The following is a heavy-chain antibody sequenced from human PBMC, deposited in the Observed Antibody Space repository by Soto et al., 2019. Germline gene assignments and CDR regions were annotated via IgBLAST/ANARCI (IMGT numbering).Heavy chain of an antibody. D-gene: IGHD2-21*02. V-gene: IGHV6-1*01. Sequence: QVELEQSGPGLVRPSQTLSLTCAISGDSVSSSTATWNWIRQSPSRGLEWLGRTYYRSKWLNTYAESVKSRISVSPDTSKNQFSQHLTSVTPEDSAVYYCARDPPGDDTNFDYGGQGTLVTVSS. J-gene: IGHJ4*02. CDR1: GDSVSSSTAT. CDR2: TYYRSKWLN. CDR3: ARDPPGDDTNFDY.